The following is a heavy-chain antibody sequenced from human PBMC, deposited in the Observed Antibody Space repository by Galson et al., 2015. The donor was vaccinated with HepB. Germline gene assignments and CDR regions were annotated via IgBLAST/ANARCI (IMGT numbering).Heavy chain of an antibody. V-gene: IGHV4-34*01. Sequence: ETLSLTCAVYGGSFSGYYWSWIRQPPGKGLEWIGEINHSGSTNYNPSLKSRVTISVDTSKNQFSLKLSSVTAADTAVYYCAGFSRLEQQLDIDYWGQETLVTVSS. CDR2: INHSGST. D-gene: IGHD6-13*01. J-gene: IGHJ4*02. CDR1: GGSFSGYY. CDR3: AGFSRLEQQLDIDY.